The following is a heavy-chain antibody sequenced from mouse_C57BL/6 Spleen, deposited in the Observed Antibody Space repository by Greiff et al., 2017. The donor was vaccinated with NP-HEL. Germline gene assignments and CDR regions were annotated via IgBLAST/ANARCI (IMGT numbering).Heavy chain of an antibody. CDR3: AREEGDYYGSSAWFAY. Sequence: QVQLQQPGAELVKPGASVKLSCKASGYTFTSYWMHWVKQRPGQGLEWIGMIHPNSGSTNYNEKFKSKATLTVDKSSSTAYMQLSSLTSEDSAVYYCAREEGDYYGSSAWFAYWGQGTLVTVSA. CDR1: GYTFTSYW. J-gene: IGHJ3*01. D-gene: IGHD1-1*01. CDR2: IHPNSGST. V-gene: IGHV1-64*01.